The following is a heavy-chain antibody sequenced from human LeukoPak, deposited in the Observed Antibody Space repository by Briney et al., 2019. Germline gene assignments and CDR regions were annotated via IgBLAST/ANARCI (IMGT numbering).Heavy chain of an antibody. D-gene: IGHD2-2*01. J-gene: IGHJ4*02. V-gene: IGHV4-38-2*02. CDR2: IYHSGST. CDR1: GYSISSGYY. Sequence: SETLSLTCTVFGYSISSGYYWGWIRQPPGKGLEWIGSIYHSGSTYYNPSLKSRVTISVDTSKNQFSLKLSSVTAADTAVYYCARERPDIVVVPAATIDYWGQGTLVTVSS. CDR3: ARERPDIVVVPAATIDY.